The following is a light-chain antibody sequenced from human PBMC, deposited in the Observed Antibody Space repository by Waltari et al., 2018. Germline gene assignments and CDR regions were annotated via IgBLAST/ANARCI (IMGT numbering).Light chain of an antibody. Sequence: QSVLTQPPSVSAAPGQKVTIPCSGSGPNLGRNYVCWYQQFPGTAPKLLIYDHNKRPSGIPDRFSGSKSGTSATLGITGLQTGDEADYYCGAWDDAQSAVVFGGGTKLTVL. CDR3: GAWDDAQSAVV. CDR2: DHN. CDR1: GPNLGRNY. V-gene: IGLV1-51*01. J-gene: IGLJ2*01.